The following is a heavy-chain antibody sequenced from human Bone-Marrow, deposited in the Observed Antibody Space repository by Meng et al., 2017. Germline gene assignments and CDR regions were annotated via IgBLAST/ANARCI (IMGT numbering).Heavy chain of an antibody. CDR1: GFTFSSYG. Sequence: GESLKISCAASGFTFSSYGMHWVRQAPGKGLVWVSRINSDGSSTSYADSVKGRFTISRDNAKTTLYLQMNSLRAEDTAVYYCARDLGVEGSEMDDAFDIWGQGTMVTVSS. V-gene: IGHV3-74*01. D-gene: IGHD3-10*01. CDR2: INSDGSST. CDR3: ARDLGVEGSEMDDAFDI. J-gene: IGHJ3*02.